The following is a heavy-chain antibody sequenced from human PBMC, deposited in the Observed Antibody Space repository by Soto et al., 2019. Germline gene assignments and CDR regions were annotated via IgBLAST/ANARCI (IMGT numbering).Heavy chain of an antibody. CDR2: IYYSGST. V-gene: IGHV4-39*01. Sequence: SETLSLPRTGSGGSISSSSYYLGWLRQPPGKGLEWIGSIYYSGSTYYNPSLKSRVTISVDTSKNQFSLKLSSVTAADTAVYYCARHGGNMAAPEYFQHCGQGTLVTVSS. J-gene: IGHJ1*01. D-gene: IGHD2-15*01. CDR3: ARHGGNMAAPEYFQH. CDR1: GGSISSSSYY.